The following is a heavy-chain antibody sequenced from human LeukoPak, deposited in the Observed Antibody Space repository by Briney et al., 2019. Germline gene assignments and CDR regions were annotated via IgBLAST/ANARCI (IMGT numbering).Heavy chain of an antibody. D-gene: IGHD6-13*01. CDR3: ARLTVAAAVNHFDY. CDR1: GYTFTSYD. CDR2: MNPNSGNT. J-gene: IGHJ4*02. Sequence: GASVKVSCKASGYTFTSYDINWVRQATGQGLEWMGWMNPNSGNTGYAQKFQGRVTMTRNTSISTAYMELSSLRSEDTAVYYCARLTVAAAVNHFDYWGQGTLVTVSS. V-gene: IGHV1-8*01.